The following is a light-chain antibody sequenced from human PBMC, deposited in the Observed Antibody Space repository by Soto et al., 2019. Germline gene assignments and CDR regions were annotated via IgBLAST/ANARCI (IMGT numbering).Light chain of an antibody. V-gene: IGKV3-20*01. Sequence: EIVMTQSPATLSVSPGERATLSCRASQSVSSDLAWYHQKPGQAPRLLIYGASTRATGIPARFSGSGSGTDFTLTISRLEPEDVAVYYCQQYGSSPWAFGQGTKV. CDR3: QQYGSSPWA. CDR2: GAS. J-gene: IGKJ1*01. CDR1: QSVSSD.